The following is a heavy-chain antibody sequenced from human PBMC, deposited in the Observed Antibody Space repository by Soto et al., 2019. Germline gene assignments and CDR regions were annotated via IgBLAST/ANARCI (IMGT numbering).Heavy chain of an antibody. D-gene: IGHD2-15*01. CDR2: IYYSGST. J-gene: IGHJ5*02. CDR3: ARFPLGYCSGGSCLRWFDP. CDR1: GGSISSYY. V-gene: IGHV4-59*01. Sequence: PSETLSLTCTVSGGSISSYYWSWIRQPPGKGLEWIGYIYYSGSTNYNPSLKSRVTISVDTSKNQFSLKLSSVTAADTAVYYCARFPLGYCSGGSCLRWFDPWGQGTLVTVSS.